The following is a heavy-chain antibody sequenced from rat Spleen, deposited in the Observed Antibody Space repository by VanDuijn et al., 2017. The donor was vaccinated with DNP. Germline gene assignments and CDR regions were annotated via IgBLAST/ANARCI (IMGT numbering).Heavy chain of an antibody. Sequence: QVQLKESGPGLVQPSQTLSLTCTVSGFSLTSWHVSWVRRPPGKGLEWMGGIWGEGNTNFNSALKSRLSISRDTSKSQVFLKMNSLQTDDTAIYFCTWERAYWGQGTLVTVSS. CDR2: IWGEGNT. CDR1: GFSLTSWH. D-gene: IGHD5-1*01. V-gene: IGHV2-13*01. J-gene: IGHJ3*01. CDR3: TWERAY.